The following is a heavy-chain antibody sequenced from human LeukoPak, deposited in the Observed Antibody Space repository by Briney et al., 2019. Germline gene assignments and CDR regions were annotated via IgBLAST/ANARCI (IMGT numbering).Heavy chain of an antibody. CDR2: ISSSSSYI. D-gene: IGHD2-2*01. J-gene: IGHJ5*02. CDR3: ARVVPAVTNRFDP. CDR1: GFTFSSYS. V-gene: IGHV3-21*04. Sequence: GGSLRLSCAASGFTFSSYSMNWVRQAPGKGLEWVSSISSSSSYIYYADSVRGRFTISRDNAKNSLYLQVNRLRAEDTAVYYCARVVPAVTNRFDPWGQGTLVTVSS.